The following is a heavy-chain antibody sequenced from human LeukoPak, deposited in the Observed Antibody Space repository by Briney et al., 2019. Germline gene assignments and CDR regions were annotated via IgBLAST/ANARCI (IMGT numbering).Heavy chain of an antibody. D-gene: IGHD5-12*01. Sequence: PGGSLRLSCAASGFTFSSYSMNWVRQAPGKGLEWVSSISSSSSYIYYADSVKGRFTISRDNAKNSLYLQMNSLRAEDTAVYYCARDRQERTWAYSGYVCDYWGQGTLVTVSS. J-gene: IGHJ4*02. CDR3: ARDRQERTWAYSGYVCDY. CDR2: ISSSSSYI. CDR1: GFTFSSYS. V-gene: IGHV3-21*01.